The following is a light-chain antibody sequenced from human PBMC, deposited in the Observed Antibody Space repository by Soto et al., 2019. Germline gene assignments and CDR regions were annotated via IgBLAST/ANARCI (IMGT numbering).Light chain of an antibody. J-gene: IGKJ1*01. CDR3: QQYNNWPPTWT. V-gene: IGKV3-11*01. CDR1: QSLSSY. CDR2: DAS. Sequence: EIVLTQSPATLSLSPGERATLSCRASQSLSSYLAWYQQKPGQAPRLLIYDASNRATGIPARFSGSGSGTEFTLTISSLQSEDFAVYYCQQYNNWPPTWTFGQGTKVDIK.